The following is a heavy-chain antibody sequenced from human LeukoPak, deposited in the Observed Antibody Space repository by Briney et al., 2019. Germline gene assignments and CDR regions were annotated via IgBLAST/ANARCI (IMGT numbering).Heavy chain of an antibody. V-gene: IGHV4-59*12. CDR3: ARREIRIAARRGAFDY. CDR2: IYYSGST. D-gene: IGHD6-6*01. J-gene: IGHJ4*02. Sequence: SETLSLTCTVSGGSISSYYWSWIRQPPGKGLEWIGYIYYSGSTNYNPSLKSRVTISVDTSKNQFSLRLSSVTAADTAVYYCARREIRIAARRGAFDYWGQGTLVTVSS. CDR1: GGSISSYY.